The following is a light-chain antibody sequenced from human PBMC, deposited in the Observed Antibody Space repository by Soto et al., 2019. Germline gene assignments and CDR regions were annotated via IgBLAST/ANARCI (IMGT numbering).Light chain of an antibody. CDR1: QNVGRNY. CDR3: QQYGSSPPYT. Sequence: EIVLTQSPGTLSLSPGERATLSCRASQNVGRNYVAWYQQKPGQAPRLLIFAASGRVTGIPDRFSGSGSGTDVTPIITRLEHEDVALYFCQQYGSSPPYTFGQGTTLEIK. J-gene: IGKJ2*01. V-gene: IGKV3-20*01. CDR2: AAS.